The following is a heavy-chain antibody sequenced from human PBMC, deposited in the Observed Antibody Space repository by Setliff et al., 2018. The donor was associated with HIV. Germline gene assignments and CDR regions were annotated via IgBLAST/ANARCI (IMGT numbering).Heavy chain of an antibody. V-gene: IGHV1-3*01. Sequence: ASVKVSCKASGYTFSTNAIHWVRQAPGQRLEWMGYINAGDDNTRYSEKFQGRVTITRDTSANTAYMELSSLRSEDTAVYYCARDSSRSSPDYYYYGMDVWGQGTTVTVSS. CDR1: GYTFSTNA. D-gene: IGHD6-13*01. CDR2: INAGDDNT. J-gene: IGHJ6*02. CDR3: ARDSSRSSPDYYYYGMDV.